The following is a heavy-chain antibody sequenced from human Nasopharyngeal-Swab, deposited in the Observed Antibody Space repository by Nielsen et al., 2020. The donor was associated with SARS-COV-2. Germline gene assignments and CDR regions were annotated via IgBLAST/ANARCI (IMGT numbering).Heavy chain of an antibody. D-gene: IGHD3-10*01. J-gene: IGHJ6*02. CDR3: AREGPAIWFGEYETSKSGMDV. CDR2: IYYSGST. V-gene: IGHV4-59*01. Sequence: RQAPGKGLEWIGYIYYSGSTNYNPSLRSRVTISVDTSKNQFSPKLSFVTAADTAVYYCAREGPAIWFGEYETSKSGMDVWGQGTTVTVSS.